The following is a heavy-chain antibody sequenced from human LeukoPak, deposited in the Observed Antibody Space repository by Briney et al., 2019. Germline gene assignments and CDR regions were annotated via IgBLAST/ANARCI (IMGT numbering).Heavy chain of an antibody. V-gene: IGHV3-53*01. CDR3: ARIHGSYLYYFDY. CDR1: GFTVSSNY. CDR2: VYSGGST. J-gene: IGHJ4*02. D-gene: IGHD1-26*01. Sequence: GGSLRLSCAASGFTVSSNYMSWVRQAPGKGLEWVSVVYSGGSTYYADSVKGRFTISRDNSKNTLYLQMNSLRAEDTAVYYCARIHGSYLYYFDYWGQGTLVTVSS.